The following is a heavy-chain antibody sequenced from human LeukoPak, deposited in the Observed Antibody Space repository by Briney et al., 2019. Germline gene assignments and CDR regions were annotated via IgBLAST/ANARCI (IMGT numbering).Heavy chain of an antibody. D-gene: IGHD3-10*01. CDR1: GFTFSSYS. J-gene: IGHJ6*03. CDR2: ITTSGSAI. V-gene: IGHV3-48*04. Sequence: GGSLRLSCAASGFTFSSYSMNWVRQAPGRGLEWVSFITTSGSAIYYADSVKGRFTVSRDNAKNSLYLQMTSLRVEDTAVYYCARVRSGYYMDVWGKGTTVTVSS. CDR3: ARVRSGYYMDV.